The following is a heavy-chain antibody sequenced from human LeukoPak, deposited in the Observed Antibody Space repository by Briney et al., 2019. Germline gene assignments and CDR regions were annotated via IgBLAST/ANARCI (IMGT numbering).Heavy chain of an antibody. D-gene: IGHD6-13*01. Sequence: GASVTVSCKASGYTFTSYGISWVRQAPGQGLEWMGLISAYNGNTNYAQKLQGRVTMTTDTSTSTAYMELRSLRSDDTAVYYCAREVVESRQLVYYYYGMDVWGQGTTVTVSS. V-gene: IGHV1-18*01. CDR2: ISAYNGNT. CDR3: AREVVESRQLVYYYYGMDV. J-gene: IGHJ6*02. CDR1: GYTFTSYG.